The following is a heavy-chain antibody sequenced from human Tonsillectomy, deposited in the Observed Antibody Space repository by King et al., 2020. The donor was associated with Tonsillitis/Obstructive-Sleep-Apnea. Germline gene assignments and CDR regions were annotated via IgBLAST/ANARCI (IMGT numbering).Heavy chain of an antibody. D-gene: IGHD6-19*01. CDR1: GFTFSSYI. Sequence: VQLQESGGGLVQPGGSLRLSCAASGFTFSSYIMNWVRQAPGKGLEWVSSISSSSNKIYYADSVKGRFTISRDNAKNSLYLQMNSLGDEDAALYYCAREDSSGWYDYWGQGTLVTVSS. CDR2: ISSSSNKI. CDR3: AREDSSGWYDY. J-gene: IGHJ4*02. V-gene: IGHV3-48*02.